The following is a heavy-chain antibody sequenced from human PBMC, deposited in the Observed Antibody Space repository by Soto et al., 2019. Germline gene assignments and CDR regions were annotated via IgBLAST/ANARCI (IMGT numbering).Heavy chain of an antibody. CDR2: ISAYNGNT. CDR3: ARGEDIVVVPAAMYY. V-gene: IGHV1-18*01. J-gene: IGHJ4*02. CDR1: GYTFTSYG. Sequence: ASVNVSCKASGYTFTSYGISWVRQAPGQGLEWMGWISAYNGNTNYAQKLQGRVTMTTDTSTSTAYMELRSLRSDDTAVYYCARGEDIVVVPAAMYYWGQGTLVTVSS. D-gene: IGHD2-2*01.